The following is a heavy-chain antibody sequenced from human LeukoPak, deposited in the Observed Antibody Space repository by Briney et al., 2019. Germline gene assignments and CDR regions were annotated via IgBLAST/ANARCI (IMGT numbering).Heavy chain of an antibody. CDR1: GFTFSNYW. J-gene: IGHJ6*03. Sequence: PGGSLRLSCAASGFTFSNYWMSWVRQAPGKGLEWVANIKQDGSEISYVDSVKGRFTISRDNAKNSLYLQMNNLRVEDTAVYYSARDGAVDFWISYGTYNYYYYMDVWGKGTTVTVSS. D-gene: IGHD3-3*01. V-gene: IGHV3-7*01. CDR2: IKQDGSEI. CDR3: ARDGAVDFWISYGTYNYYYYMDV.